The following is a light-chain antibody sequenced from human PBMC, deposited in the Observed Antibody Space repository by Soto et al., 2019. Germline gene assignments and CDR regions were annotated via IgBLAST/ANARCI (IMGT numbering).Light chain of an antibody. Sequence: DIQMTQSPSTLSASVGDRVTITCRASQNVGSWLAWFQQKPGKGPKLLIYKASTLETGVPSRFSGGGSGTEFPLTISSLQPDDSATYYCQQYNGYLYTFGQGTNLEIK. CDR3: QQYNGYLYT. J-gene: IGKJ2*01. CDR1: QNVGSW. CDR2: KAS. V-gene: IGKV1-5*03.